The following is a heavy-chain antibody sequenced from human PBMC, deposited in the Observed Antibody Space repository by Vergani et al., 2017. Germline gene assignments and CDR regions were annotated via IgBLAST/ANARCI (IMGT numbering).Heavy chain of an antibody. D-gene: IGHD2-2*01. J-gene: IGHJ6*02. CDR1: GFTFTSYA. CDR2: ISGSGGNT. Sequence: EVQLLESGGGLVQPGGSLRLSCAASGFTFTSYAMSWVRQVTGQGLEWVSGISGSGGNTYYANSVKGRFTIARDNSKNTLYLQMNSLRADDTAVYYCAKGVYCSSTSCYEGRGYYYGMGVWGQGTTITFSS. V-gene: IGHV3-23*01. CDR3: AKGVYCSSTSCYEGRGYYYGMGV.